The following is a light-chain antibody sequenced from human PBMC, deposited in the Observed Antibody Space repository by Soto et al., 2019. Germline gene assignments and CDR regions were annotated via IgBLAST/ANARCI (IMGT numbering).Light chain of an antibody. V-gene: IGLV2-23*02. Sequence: QSALTQPASVSGSPGQSITISCTGTSSDVGSYNVVSWYQHHPGKAPKLMIYDVTKPPSGVSNRFSGSKSGNTASLTISGLQAEDEADYYCCSYAGSSTYVFGTGTKLTVL. CDR3: CSYAGSSTYV. CDR1: SSDVGSYNV. CDR2: DVT. J-gene: IGLJ1*01.